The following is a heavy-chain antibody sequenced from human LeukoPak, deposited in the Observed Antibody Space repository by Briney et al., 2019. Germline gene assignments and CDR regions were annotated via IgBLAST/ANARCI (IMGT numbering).Heavy chain of an antibody. Sequence: SETLSLTCTVSGYSISSGYYWGWIRQPLGKGLEWIGTIYHSGSTYYNPSLKSRVTVSVDTSKNQFSLRLTSVTAADTAVYYCARLSGIYCDRGSCFDYFDSWGQGTLVTVSS. D-gene: IGHD2-15*01. CDR2: IYHSGST. J-gene: IGHJ5*01. CDR3: ARLSGIYCDRGSCFDYFDS. V-gene: IGHV4-38-2*02. CDR1: GYSISSGYY.